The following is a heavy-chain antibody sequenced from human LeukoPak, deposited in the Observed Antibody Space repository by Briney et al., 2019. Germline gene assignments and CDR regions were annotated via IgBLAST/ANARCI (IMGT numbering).Heavy chain of an antibody. CDR3: ARRARSQATTMLMGAFDI. CDR1: GYSISSGYY. J-gene: IGHJ3*02. D-gene: IGHD5-18*01. Sequence: SETLSLTCTVSGYSISSGYYWGWIRQPPGKGLEWIGEINHSGSTNYNPSLKSRVTISVDTSKNQFSLKLSSVTAADTAVYYCARRARSQATTMLMGAFDIWGQGTMVTVSS. V-gene: IGHV4-38-2*02. CDR2: INHSGST.